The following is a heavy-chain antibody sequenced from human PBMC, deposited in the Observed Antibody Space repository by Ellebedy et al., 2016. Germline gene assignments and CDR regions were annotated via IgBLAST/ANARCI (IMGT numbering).Heavy chain of an antibody. CDR1: GFTFSNYN. Sequence: GGSLRLSCAASGFTFSNYNMNWVRQAPGKGLEWVSSISSGSGYIYYSDSVKGRFTISRDNAKRSLYLQMNSLRAEDTAVYYCANQYSNNWPFDYWGQGTLVTVSS. CDR2: ISSGSGYI. V-gene: IGHV3-21*01. J-gene: IGHJ4*02. CDR3: ANQYSNNWPFDY. D-gene: IGHD6-13*01.